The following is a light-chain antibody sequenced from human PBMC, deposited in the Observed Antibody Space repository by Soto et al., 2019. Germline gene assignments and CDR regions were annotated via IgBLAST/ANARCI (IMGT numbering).Light chain of an antibody. CDR1: QSISNY. CDR2: AAS. J-gene: IGKJ5*01. Sequence: DIQMTQSPSSLSASVGDRVTITCRASQSISNYLNWYQQKPGKAPKLLIYAASSLQGGVPSRYSGSGSGTDFTLTIRSLQPEDFATYYCQQGYSPPSTFGQGTRLEMK. CDR3: QQGYSPPST. V-gene: IGKV1-39*01.